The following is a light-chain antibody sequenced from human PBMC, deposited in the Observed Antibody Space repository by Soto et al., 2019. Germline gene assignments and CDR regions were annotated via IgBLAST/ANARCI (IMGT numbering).Light chain of an antibody. CDR2: DVN. V-gene: IGLV2-11*01. Sequence: QPVLTQPRSVSGSPGQSVTISCSGTSSNVGGYDYVSWYQQHPGKAPTFMIYDVNKRPSGVPDRFSGSKSGNTASLTISGLQAEDEADYYCFSYAANSAGVFGGGTKLTVL. CDR3: FSYAANSAGV. J-gene: IGLJ2*01. CDR1: SSNVGGYDY.